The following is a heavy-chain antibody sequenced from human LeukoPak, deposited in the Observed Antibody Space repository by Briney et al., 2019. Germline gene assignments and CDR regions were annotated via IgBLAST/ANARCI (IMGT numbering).Heavy chain of an antibody. J-gene: IGHJ4*02. CDR1: GGSISSGGYY. Sequence: PSETLSLTCTVSGGSISSGGYYWSWIRQPPGKGLEWIGYIYHSGSTYYNPSLKSRVTISVDRSKNQFSLKLGSVTAADTAVYYCARTSYYYDRKPQGFDYWGQGTLVTVSS. CDR3: ARTSYYYDRKPQGFDY. V-gene: IGHV4-30-2*01. CDR2: IYHSGST. D-gene: IGHD3-22*01.